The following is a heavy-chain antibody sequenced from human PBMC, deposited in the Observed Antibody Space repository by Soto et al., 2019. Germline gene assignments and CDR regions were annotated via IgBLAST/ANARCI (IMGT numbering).Heavy chain of an antibody. V-gene: IGHV4-59*08. CDR2: VYSTGGT. CDR1: SGPSSSHN. D-gene: IGHD1-1*01. CDR3: VRQGIGNLHGLVDV. Sequence: QVQLQQSGPGLVKPSETLSLTCSVSSGPSSSHNWGWIRQPPGRGLEWIGYVYSTGGTSYNPSLKILVTISADTSTNHISLTLTSVTAADTAVYYCVRQGIGNLHGLVDVWGLGTTVRVSS. J-gene: IGHJ6*02.